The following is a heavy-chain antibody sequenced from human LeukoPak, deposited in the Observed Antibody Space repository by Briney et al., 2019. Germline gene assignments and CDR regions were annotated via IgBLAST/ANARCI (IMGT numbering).Heavy chain of an antibody. CDR1: GYTSTSYG. Sequence: GASVNVSCKASGYTSTSYGISWVRQAPGQGLEWMGWISAYNGNTNYAQKLQGRVTMTTDTSTSTAYMELRSLRSDDTAVYYCARDGVSGTTVTTMGLMGYWGQGTLVTVSS. CDR3: ARDGVSGTTVTTMGLMGY. CDR2: ISAYNGNT. J-gene: IGHJ4*02. V-gene: IGHV1-18*01. D-gene: IGHD4-17*01.